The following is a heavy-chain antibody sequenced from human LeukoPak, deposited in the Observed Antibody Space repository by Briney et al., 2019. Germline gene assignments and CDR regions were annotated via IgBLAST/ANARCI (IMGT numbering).Heavy chain of an antibody. D-gene: IGHD3-3*01. CDR3: ASGLTSVYSNWIDP. V-gene: IGHV3-7*01. Sequence: GGTLRLSCAASGFTFSNYCLTWVRQAPGKGLEWVANINQDGTEKYYVDYGKGRFTISRDNAKMSLYLQMNSLRAEDTAVYYCASGLTSVYSNWIDPWGQGTLVTVSS. CDR1: GFTFSNYC. CDR2: INQDGTEK. J-gene: IGHJ5*02.